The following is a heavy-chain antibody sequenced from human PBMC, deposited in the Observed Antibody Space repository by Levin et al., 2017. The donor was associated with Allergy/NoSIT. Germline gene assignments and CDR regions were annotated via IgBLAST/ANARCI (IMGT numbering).Heavy chain of an antibody. CDR1: GYTFPSYW. Sequence: GESLKISCKGSGYTFPSYWIGWVRQMPGKGLEWMGIIYPGDSDTRYSPSFQGQVTISVDKSISTAYLQWSSLKASDTARYYCARPRSIARRYDAFDSWGQGTMVTVSS. CDR2: IYPGDSDT. V-gene: IGHV5-51*01. J-gene: IGHJ3*02. CDR3: ARPRSIARRYDAFDS. D-gene: IGHD6-6*01.